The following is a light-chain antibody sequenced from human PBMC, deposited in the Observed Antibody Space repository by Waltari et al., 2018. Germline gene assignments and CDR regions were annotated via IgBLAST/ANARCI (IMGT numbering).Light chain of an antibody. Sequence: QSALTQPPSASGSPGQSVTISCTGTSSDVGGYNYVSWYQQHPGKAPKLIISEVNKRPSRAPDRFSGSKSGNTASLTVSGLQADDEADYYCSSYSGSNNLGVFGGGTKLTVL. V-gene: IGLV2-8*01. CDR2: EVN. CDR1: SSDVGGYNY. CDR3: SSYSGSNNLGV. J-gene: IGLJ2*01.